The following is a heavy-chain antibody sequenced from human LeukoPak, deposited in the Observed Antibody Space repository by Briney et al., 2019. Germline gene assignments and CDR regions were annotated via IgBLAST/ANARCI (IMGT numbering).Heavy chain of an antibody. CDR3: ARGDWKYGDFDR. D-gene: IGHD1-7*01. V-gene: IGHV4-39*07. CDR1: GFTFSSYE. J-gene: IGHJ4*02. Sequence: GSLRLSCAASGFTFSSYEMNWLRQAPGKGLEWIGSVYYRGNTYYNPSLKSRVTTSVDTSNNQSSLKVSSMTAADTAVYYCARGDWKYGDFDRWGQGTLVTVSS. CDR2: VYYRGNT.